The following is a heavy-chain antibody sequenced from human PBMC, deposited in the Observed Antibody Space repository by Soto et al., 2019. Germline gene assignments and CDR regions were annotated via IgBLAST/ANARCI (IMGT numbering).Heavy chain of an antibody. J-gene: IGHJ6*02. V-gene: IGHV2-70*01. D-gene: IGHD3-10*01. CDR2: IDWDDDK. CDR3: ARIVGGSGSYSLPGYYYYGMDV. Sequence: SGPTLVNPTQTLTLTCTFSGFSLSTSGMCVSWIRQPPGKALEWLALIDWDDDKYYSTSLKTRLTISKDTSKNQVVLTMTNMDPVDTATYYYARIVGGSGSYSLPGYYYYGMDVWGQGTTVTVSS. CDR1: GFSLSTSGMC.